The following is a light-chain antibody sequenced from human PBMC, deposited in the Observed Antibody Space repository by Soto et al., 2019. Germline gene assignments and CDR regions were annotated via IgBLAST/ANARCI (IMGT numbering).Light chain of an antibody. CDR3: QQFGSSVYT. Sequence: EIVLTQSPGTLSLSPGERATLSCRASQSVSSSYLAWYQQKPGQAPRLLIYDASSRATGIPDRFSGSGSGTDFTLTFSRLEPEDFAVYYCQQFGSSVYTFGPGNKVEIK. J-gene: IGKJ2*01. CDR1: QSVSSSY. CDR2: DAS. V-gene: IGKV3-20*01.